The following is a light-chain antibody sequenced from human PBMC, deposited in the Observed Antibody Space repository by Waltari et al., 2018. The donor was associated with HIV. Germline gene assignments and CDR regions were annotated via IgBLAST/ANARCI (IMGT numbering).Light chain of an antibody. CDR2: EVN. J-gene: IGLJ2*01. V-gene: IGLV2-8*01. CDR1: SSDVGAYNF. CDR3: SSFAGTNSHVV. Sequence: QSALTQPPSASGSPEQSVTISCTGTSSDVGAYNFVSWYKQRQGQAPKLIIFEVNKRPSGVPDRFSGSKSVNTASLTVSGLQAEDEADYYCSSFAGTNSHVVFGGGTKLTVL.